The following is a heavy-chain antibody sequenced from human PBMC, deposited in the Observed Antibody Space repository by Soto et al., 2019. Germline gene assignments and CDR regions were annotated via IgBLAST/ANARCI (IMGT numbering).Heavy chain of an antibody. CDR2: ISWNSGSI. J-gene: IGHJ4*02. Sequence: GGSLRLSCAASGFTFDDYAMHWVRQAPGKGLEWVSGISWNSGSIGYADSVKGRFTISRDNAKNSLYLHMNSLRAEDTALYYCAKVDYSNYDFDYWGQGTLVTVSS. CDR1: GFTFDDYA. V-gene: IGHV3-9*01. D-gene: IGHD4-4*01. CDR3: AKVDYSNYDFDY.